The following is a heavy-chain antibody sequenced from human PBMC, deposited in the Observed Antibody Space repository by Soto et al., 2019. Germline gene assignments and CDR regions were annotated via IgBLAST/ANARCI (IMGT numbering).Heavy chain of an antibody. CDR1: GFTFTRYS. Sequence: GGSLRLSCAASGFTFTRYSVNWVRQAPGKGLEWVSSISSTTNYIYYGDSMKGRFTISRDNAKNSLYLEMNSLRAEDTAVYYCARESEDLTSNFDYWGQGTLVTVS. V-gene: IGHV3-21*06. J-gene: IGHJ4*02. CDR2: ISSTTNYI. CDR3: ARESEDLTSNFDY.